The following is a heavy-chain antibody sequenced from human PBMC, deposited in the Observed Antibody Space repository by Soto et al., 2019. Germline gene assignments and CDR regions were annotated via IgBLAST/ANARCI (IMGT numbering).Heavy chain of an antibody. V-gene: IGHV1-58*01. CDR3: AADLFLGRGSREGREGYYAHY. CDR2: IVVGSGNT. D-gene: IGHD3-22*01. J-gene: IGHJ4*02. Sequence: SVKVSCKASGFTFTSSAVQWVRQARGQRLEWIGWIVVGSGNTNYAQKFQERVTITRDMSTSTAYMELSSLRSEDTAVYYCAADLFLGRGSREGREGYYAHYWGQGTLVTV. CDR1: GFTFTSSA.